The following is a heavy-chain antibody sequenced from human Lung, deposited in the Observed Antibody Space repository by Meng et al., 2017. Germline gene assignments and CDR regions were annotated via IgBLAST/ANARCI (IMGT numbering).Heavy chain of an antibody. CDR2: ITGDGSST. D-gene: IGHD4-17*01. Sequence: VQLVESGGGLVQPGGSLRLSCAASGFTFSTHWMHWVRQAPGKGLEWVSRITGDGSSTIYADSVQGRFTMSRDNAKNTLSLQMNSLRAEDTVVYYCARGGVTTDDWGQGTLVTVSS. J-gene: IGHJ4*02. CDR1: GFTFSTHW. CDR3: ARGGVTTDD. V-gene: IGHV3-74*01.